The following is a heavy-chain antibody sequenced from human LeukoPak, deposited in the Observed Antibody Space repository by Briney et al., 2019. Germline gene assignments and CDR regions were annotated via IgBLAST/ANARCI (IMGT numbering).Heavy chain of an antibody. CDR3: AKGARYCSGGSCYY. J-gene: IGHJ4*02. D-gene: IGHD2-15*01. CDR1: GFTFSTYA. Sequence: GGSLRLSCAASGFTFSTYAMSWVRQAPGKGLEWVSVISADGGITFYADSVKGRFTISRDNSKNTLYLQMNSLRAEDTAVYYCAKGARYCSGGSCYYWGQGTLVTVSS. CDR2: ISADGGIT. V-gene: IGHV3-23*01.